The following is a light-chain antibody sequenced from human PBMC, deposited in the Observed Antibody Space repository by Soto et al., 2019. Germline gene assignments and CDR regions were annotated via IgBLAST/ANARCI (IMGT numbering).Light chain of an antibody. CDR1: QSLLYSSNSKNY. J-gene: IGKJ1*01. CDR2: WAS. Sequence: DIVMTQSPDSLAGSLGERATINCKSSQSLLYSSNSKNYLAWYQQKPGQPPKLLIYWASTRESGVPDRFTGSGSGTDFTLSISSLQAEDMAVYYCQQYYNTPWTFGQGTKVEIK. CDR3: QQYYNTPWT. V-gene: IGKV4-1*01.